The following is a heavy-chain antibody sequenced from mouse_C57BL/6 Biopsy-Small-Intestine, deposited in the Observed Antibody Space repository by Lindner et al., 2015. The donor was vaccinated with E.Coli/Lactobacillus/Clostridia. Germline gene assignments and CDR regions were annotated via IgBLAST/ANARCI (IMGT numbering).Heavy chain of an antibody. CDR3: ARNGGGLDY. J-gene: IGHJ2*01. CDR1: GYTFTSND. D-gene: IGHD1-1*02. CDR2: MSPNRGST. V-gene: IGHV1S55*01. Sequence: SVKVSCKASGYTFTSNDIIWVRQAPGQGLEWVGWMSPNRGSTAHAPKFQGRLIMTRDTSTNTAYMDLSSLKSDDTAVYYCARNGGGLDYWGQGTLLTVSS.